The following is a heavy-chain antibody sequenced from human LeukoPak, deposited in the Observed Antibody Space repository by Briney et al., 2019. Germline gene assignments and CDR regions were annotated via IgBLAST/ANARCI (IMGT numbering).Heavy chain of an antibody. D-gene: IGHD4-17*01. Sequence: GGSLGLSCAASGFTFSSYAMDWIRQTPGKGLEWVSGITTSDSTYYADSVKGRFTISRDNSKNTLFLQINSLTVEDAAVYYCAKPSGDYDYFDYWGQGALVTVSS. V-gene: IGHV3-23*01. J-gene: IGHJ4*02. CDR2: ITTSDST. CDR1: GFTFSSYA. CDR3: AKPSGDYDYFDY.